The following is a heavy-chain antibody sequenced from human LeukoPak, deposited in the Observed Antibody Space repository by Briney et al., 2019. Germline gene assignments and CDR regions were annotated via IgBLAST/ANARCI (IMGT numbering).Heavy chain of an antibody. D-gene: IGHD3-10*01. V-gene: IGHV4-34*01. CDR2: INHSGSI. Sequence: SETLSLTCAVYGGSFSGYYWSWIRQPPGKGLEWIGEINHSGSINYNPSLKSRVTISVDTSKNQFSLKLSSVTAADTAVYYCARGRDVTMVRGAYLYDYWGQGTLVTVSS. CDR3: ARGRDVTMVRGAYLYDY. J-gene: IGHJ4*02. CDR1: GGSFSGYY.